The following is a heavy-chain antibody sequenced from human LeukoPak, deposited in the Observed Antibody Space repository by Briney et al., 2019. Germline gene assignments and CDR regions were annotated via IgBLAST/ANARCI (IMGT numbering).Heavy chain of an antibody. CDR1: GGSISSSSYY. V-gene: IGHV4-39*01. CDR2: TYYSGST. J-gene: IGHJ3*02. CDR3: EGTMVRGTRGAFDI. D-gene: IGHD3-10*01. Sequence: SETLSLTCTVSGGSISSSSYYWGWIRQPPGKGLEWIGRTYYSGSTYYNPSLKSRVTLSVDTSKNQFSLKLSSVTDADAAVYYCEGTMVRGTRGAFDIWGQGTMVTVSS.